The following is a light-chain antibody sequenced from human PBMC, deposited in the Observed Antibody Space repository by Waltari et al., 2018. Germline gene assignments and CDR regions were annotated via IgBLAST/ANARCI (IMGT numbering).Light chain of an antibody. CDR1: QGISNY. Sequence: DIQLTQSPSSLSASVGDRVTITCLASQGISNYLAWYQQKPGKVPKLLIYAASTLQSGVPSRFSGSGSGTDFTLTISSLQPEDVATYYCQKYNSARLTFGGGTKVEIK. CDR3: QKYNSARLT. J-gene: IGKJ4*01. CDR2: AAS. V-gene: IGKV1-27*01.